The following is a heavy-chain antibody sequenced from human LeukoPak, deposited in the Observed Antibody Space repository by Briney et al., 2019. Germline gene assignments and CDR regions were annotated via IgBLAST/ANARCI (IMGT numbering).Heavy chain of an antibody. D-gene: IGHD6-19*01. CDR3: AKESTAYSSGWDPALDY. J-gene: IGHJ4*02. V-gene: IGHV3-23*01. CDR2: ISGSGGST. CDR1: GFTFSSYA. Sequence: GGSLRLSCAASGFTFSSYAMSWVRQAPGRGLEWVSAISGSGGSTYYADSLKGRLTISRDNSKNTLYLQMNSLRAEDTAVYYCAKESTAYSSGWDPALDYWGQGTLVTVSA.